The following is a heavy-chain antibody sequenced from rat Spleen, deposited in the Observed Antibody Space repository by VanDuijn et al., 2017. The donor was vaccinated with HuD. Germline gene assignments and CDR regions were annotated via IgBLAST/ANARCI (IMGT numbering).Heavy chain of an antibody. V-gene: IGHV5S14*01. D-gene: IGHD1-11*01. Sequence: EVQLVESGGGLVQPGRSLKLSCAASGFTFSNYGMAWARQTQTTGLEWVASISTGGGNTYYRDSVKGRFTISRDNAKNTQYLQMDSLRSEDTATYYCTRTSYGGYRDWFAYWGQGTLVTVSS. J-gene: IGHJ3*01. CDR1: GFTFSNYG. CDR2: ISTGGGNT. CDR3: TRTSYGGYRDWFAY.